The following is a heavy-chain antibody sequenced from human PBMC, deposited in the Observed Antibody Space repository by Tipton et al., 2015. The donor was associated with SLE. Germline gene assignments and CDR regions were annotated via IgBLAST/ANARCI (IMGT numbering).Heavy chain of an antibody. J-gene: IGHJ3*01. CDR3: ARRPDAFDC. CDR2: VNHTGST. CDR1: GGSFSGYY. V-gene: IGHV4-34*01. Sequence: TLSLTCAVYGGSFSGYYWIWIRQPPGKGLEWIGEVNHTGSTNYNPSLKSRVTISVDTSKNQFSLKLTSVTAADTAVYYCARRPDAFDCWGQGTMVTVSS. D-gene: IGHD6-6*01.